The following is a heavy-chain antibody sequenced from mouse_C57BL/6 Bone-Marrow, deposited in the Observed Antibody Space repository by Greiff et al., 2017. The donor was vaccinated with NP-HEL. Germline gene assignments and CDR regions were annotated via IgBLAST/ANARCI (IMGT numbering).Heavy chain of an antibody. J-gene: IGHJ2*01. CDR2: ISYDGSN. CDR3: ARAYGNYLDY. Sequence: EVQLQESGPGLVKPSQSLSLTCSVTGYSITSGYYWNWIRRFPGNKLEWVGSISYDGSNNYSPSLNNRISITRDTSKNQFFLKLNSVTAEDTATYYCARAYGNYLDYWGQGTTLTVSS. CDR1: GYSITSGYY. V-gene: IGHV3-6*01. D-gene: IGHD2-10*02.